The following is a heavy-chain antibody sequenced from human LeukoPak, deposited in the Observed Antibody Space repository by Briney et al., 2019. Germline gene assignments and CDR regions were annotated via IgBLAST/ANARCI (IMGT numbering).Heavy chain of an antibody. V-gene: IGHV1-18*01. CDR1: GYTFTSYG. Sequence: ASVKVSCKASGYTFTSYGISWVRQAPGQGLEWMGWISAYNGNTNYAQKLQGRVTMTTDTSTSTAYMELRSLRSDDTAVYYCARNPPGYSSSWYRKIGYWYFDLWGRGTLVTVSS. D-gene: IGHD6-13*01. CDR3: ARNPPGYSSSWYRKIGYWYFDL. CDR2: ISAYNGNT. J-gene: IGHJ2*01.